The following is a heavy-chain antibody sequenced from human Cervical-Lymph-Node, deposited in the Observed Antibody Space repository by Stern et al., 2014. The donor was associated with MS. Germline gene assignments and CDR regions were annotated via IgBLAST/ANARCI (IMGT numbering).Heavy chain of an antibody. D-gene: IGHD2/OR15-2a*01. CDR3: ARDSKSFDGFDV. Sequence: QAQLQESGPGQVRPSETLSLACSVSDDSITTYYWSWIRQPPGKGLEWIGYVHYTGAASYNPPRRSRVTMSLSTADKKFSLNLRSITAADTALYYCARDSKSFDGFDVWGPGTVVTVS. CDR2: VHYTGAA. V-gene: IGHV4-59*01. J-gene: IGHJ3*01. CDR1: DDSITTYY.